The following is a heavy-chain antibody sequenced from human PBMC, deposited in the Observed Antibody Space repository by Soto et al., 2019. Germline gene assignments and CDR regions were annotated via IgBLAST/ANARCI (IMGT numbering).Heavy chain of an antibody. CDR1: GGTFSTYA. Sequence: QVQLVQSGAEVKKPGSSVKVSCKTSGGTFSTYAISWVRQAPGQGLEWMGMIIPIYGTTNYAQKFQGRVKITADESTNGAYMELTSLRSEDTAVYYCARDQGPDCSGGSCYYYYGMDFWGQGSTVTVSS. CDR3: ARDQGPDCSGGSCYYYYGMDF. J-gene: IGHJ6*02. V-gene: IGHV1-69*18. CDR2: IIPIYGTT. D-gene: IGHD2-15*01.